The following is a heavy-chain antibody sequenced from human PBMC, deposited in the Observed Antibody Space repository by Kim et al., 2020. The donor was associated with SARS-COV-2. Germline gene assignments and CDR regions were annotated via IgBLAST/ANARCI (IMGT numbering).Heavy chain of an antibody. V-gene: IGHV5-51*01. CDR3: ARHGSAAAGTPFDY. J-gene: IGHJ4*02. Sequence: SPSFQGQVTISADKSISTAYRQWSSLKASDTAMYYCARHGSAAAGTPFDYWGQGTLVTVSS. D-gene: IGHD6-13*01.